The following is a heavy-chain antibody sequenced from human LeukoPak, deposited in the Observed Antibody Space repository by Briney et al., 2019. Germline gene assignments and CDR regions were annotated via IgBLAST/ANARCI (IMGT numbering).Heavy chain of an antibody. V-gene: IGHV3-30-3*01. CDR3: ARSPPRYYFDY. CDR1: GFTFSNYA. Sequence: GGSPRLSCAASGFTFSNYAMHWVRQAPGKGLEWLAIISYDGSIRYYTDSVKGRFTVSRDNSKNTLYLQMNSLRAEDTAVYYCARSPPRYYFDYWGQGTLVTVSS. J-gene: IGHJ4*02. CDR2: ISYDGSIR.